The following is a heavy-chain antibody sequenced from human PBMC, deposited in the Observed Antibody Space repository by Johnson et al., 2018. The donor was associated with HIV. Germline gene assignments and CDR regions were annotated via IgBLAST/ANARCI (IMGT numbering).Heavy chain of an antibody. CDR1: GFTVSSNS. CDR3: SRGHYCSSSGCYGSGTYSSAFDI. Sequence: VQLVESGGGLIQPGGSLRLSCAASGFTVSSNSMSWVRQAPGKGLEWVSAISWNGGSTCYANSVRGRFTISRDNAKNSLYFQMTSLRAEDTALYYCSRGHYCSSSGCYGSGTYSSAFDIWGQGTMVTVSS. J-gene: IGHJ3*02. V-gene: IGHV3-20*04. CDR2: ISWNGGST. D-gene: IGHD2-2*01.